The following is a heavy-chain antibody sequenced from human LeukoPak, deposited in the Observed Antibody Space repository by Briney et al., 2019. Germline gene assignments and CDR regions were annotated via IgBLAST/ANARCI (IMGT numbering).Heavy chain of an antibody. CDR3: ARLRYTYGKNFDY. D-gene: IGHD1-1*01. J-gene: IGHJ4*02. CDR1: GFTFRAIG. CDR2: INREGNEK. Sequence: GGSLILSCAPSGFTFRAIGRSWVRRALGKGLGGMANINREGNEKDYVDSVKGRYTISRDNARNSLYLQMNTLRAEDTAVYFCARLRYTYGKNFDYWGQGALVTVSS. V-gene: IGHV3-7*01.